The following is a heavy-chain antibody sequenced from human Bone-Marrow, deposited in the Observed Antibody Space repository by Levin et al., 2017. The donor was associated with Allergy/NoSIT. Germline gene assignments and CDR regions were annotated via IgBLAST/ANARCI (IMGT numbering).Heavy chain of an antibody. D-gene: IGHD6-19*01. V-gene: IGHV1-18*01. CDR1: GYNFTSHG. Sequence: GESLKISCKTSGYNFTSHGIAWVRQAPGQGLEWMGWISGYNGDTNYAQKFQHRVTMTTDTSANTAYMELRSLTSDDTAVYYCVRDVIAVASVGDYWGQGTLVTVSS. CDR3: VRDVIAVASVGDY. J-gene: IGHJ4*02. CDR2: ISGYNGDT.